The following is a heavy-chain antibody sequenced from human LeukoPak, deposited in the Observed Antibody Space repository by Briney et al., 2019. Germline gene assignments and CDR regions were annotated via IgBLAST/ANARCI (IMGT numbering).Heavy chain of an antibody. CDR1: GYTFSGYY. D-gene: IGHD2-2*01. CDR3: ARGRDKTTSPAIDY. J-gene: IGHJ4*02. V-gene: IGHV1-2*02. Sequence: GASVKVSCKASGYTFSGYYMHWVRRAPGQGHEWMGWISPNSGDTNYAQNFQGRVTMTRDTSISTAYMELSRLTSDDTAVYYCARGRDKTTSPAIDYWGQGTLVTVSS. CDR2: ISPNSGDT.